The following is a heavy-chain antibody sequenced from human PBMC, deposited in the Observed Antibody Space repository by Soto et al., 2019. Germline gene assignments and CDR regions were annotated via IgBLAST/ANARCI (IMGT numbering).Heavy chain of an antibody. Sequence: QVQLQESGPGLVKPSQTLSLTCTVSGGSISSGGYYWSWIRQHPGKGLEWIGYIYYSGSTYYNPSLKRRVTISVDTSKNPFSLKLSSVTASDTAVYYCARVGSGDSHNAFDIWGQGTMVTVSS. CDR3: ARVGSGDSHNAFDI. CDR1: GGSISSGGYY. CDR2: IYYSGST. J-gene: IGHJ3*02. V-gene: IGHV4-31*03. D-gene: IGHD3-10*01.